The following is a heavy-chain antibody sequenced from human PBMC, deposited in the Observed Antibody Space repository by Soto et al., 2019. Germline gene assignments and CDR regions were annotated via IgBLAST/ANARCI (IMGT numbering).Heavy chain of an antibody. J-gene: IGHJ6*03. CDR1: GYSFTSYW. V-gene: IGHV5-51*01. CDR3: ASTDVDRYYYYYNYMDV. Sequence: GESLKISCKGSGYSFTSYWIGWVRQMPGKGLEWMGIIYPGDSDTRYSPSFQGQVTISADKSISTAYLQWSSLKASDTAMYYCASTDVDRYYYYYNYMDVWGKGTTVTVSS. CDR2: IYPGDSDT. D-gene: IGHD1-1*01.